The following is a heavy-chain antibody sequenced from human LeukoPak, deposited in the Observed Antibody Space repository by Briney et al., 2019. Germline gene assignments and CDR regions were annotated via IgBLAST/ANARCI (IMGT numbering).Heavy chain of an antibody. CDR2: IYYSGST. V-gene: IGHV4-39*01. CDR3: ARRRLHFDS. Sequence: SETLSLTCTVSGGSISSSSYYWGWIRQPPGKGLEWIGSIYYSGSTYYNPSLKSRVTISVDTSKNQFSLKLSSVTAADTAVYYCARRRLHFDSWGQGTLVTVSS. J-gene: IGHJ4*02. CDR1: GGSISSSSYY.